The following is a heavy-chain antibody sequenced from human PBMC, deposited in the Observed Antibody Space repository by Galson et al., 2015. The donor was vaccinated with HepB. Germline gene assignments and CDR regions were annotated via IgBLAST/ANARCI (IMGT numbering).Heavy chain of an antibody. CDR2: INTNTGNP. V-gene: IGHV7-4-1*02. D-gene: IGHD6-13*01. J-gene: IGHJ2*01. CDR1: GYTFTSYA. Sequence: SVKVSCKASGYTFTSYAMNWVRQAPGQGLEWMGWINTNTGNPTYAQGFTGRFVFSLDTSVSTAYLQISSLKAEDTAVYYCARTYSSSWYYWYFDLWGRGTLVTVSS. CDR3: ARTYSSSWYYWYFDL.